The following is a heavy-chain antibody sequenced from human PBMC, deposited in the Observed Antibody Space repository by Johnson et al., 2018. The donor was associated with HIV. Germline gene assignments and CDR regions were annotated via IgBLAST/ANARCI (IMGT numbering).Heavy chain of an antibody. CDR3: TTYTTLVTMYVQIKGGTFDI. CDR2: IKSKTDGGTT. CDR1: GFIFTNAW. D-gene: IGHD5-18*01. J-gene: IGHJ3*02. V-gene: IGHV3-15*01. Sequence: EKLVESGGGLIKPGGSLRLSCAASGFIFTNAWMNWVRQVPGKGLEWIGRIKSKTDGGTTDYAAPVKGRFTISRNDSKNTLYLQMNSLNTEDTAVYYCTTYTTLVTMYVQIKGGTFDIWGQGTTVTVSS.